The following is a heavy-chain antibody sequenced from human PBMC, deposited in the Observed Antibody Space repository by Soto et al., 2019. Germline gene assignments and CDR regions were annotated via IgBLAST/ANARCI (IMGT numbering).Heavy chain of an antibody. Sequence: QVQLVESGGGLVKPGGSLRLTCAASGFTFSDYYMSWIRQAPGKGLEWLSYISYSGTTIYYGDSVKGRFTISRDNAKNSLYLQMNSVRAEDTAVYYCARVTSCGGDCYYPDYWGQGTLVTVSS. J-gene: IGHJ4*02. V-gene: IGHV3-11*01. CDR3: ARVTSCGGDCYYPDY. D-gene: IGHD2-21*02. CDR2: ISYSGTTI. CDR1: GFTFSDYY.